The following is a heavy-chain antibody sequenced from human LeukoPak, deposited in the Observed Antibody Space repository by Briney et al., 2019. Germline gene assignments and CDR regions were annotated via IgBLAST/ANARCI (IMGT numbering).Heavy chain of an antibody. D-gene: IGHD3-10*01. CDR2: IKTDGSET. CDR1: GFSFSNYW. Sequence: GSLRLSCAASGFSFSNYWMGWVRQAPGKGLACVANIKTDGSETYYVDSVKGRFTISRDNAKNSLFLQMNSLRAEDTAIYYCVSAIRGSPIDYWGQGTLVSVPS. J-gene: IGHJ4*02. CDR3: VSAIRGSPIDY. V-gene: IGHV3-7*01.